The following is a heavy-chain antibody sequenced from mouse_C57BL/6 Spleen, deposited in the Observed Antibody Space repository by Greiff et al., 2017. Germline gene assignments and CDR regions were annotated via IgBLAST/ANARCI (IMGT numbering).Heavy chain of an antibody. J-gene: IGHJ3*01. CDR2: FHPYNDDT. Sequence: QVQLKQSGAELVKPGASVKISCKASGYTFTTYPIEWMKQNHGKSLEWIGNFHPYNDDTKYNEKFKGKATLTVEKSSSTVYLELSRLTSDDSAVYYCARRGDYGNYVWFAYWGQGTLVTVSA. D-gene: IGHD2-1*01. CDR1: GYTFTTYP. V-gene: IGHV1-47*01. CDR3: ARRGDYGNYVWFAY.